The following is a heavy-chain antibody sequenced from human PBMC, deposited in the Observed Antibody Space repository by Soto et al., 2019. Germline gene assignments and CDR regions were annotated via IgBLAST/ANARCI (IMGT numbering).Heavy chain of an antibody. Sequence: GGSLRLSCAASGFTFSSYAMSWVRQAPGKGLEWVSAISGSGGSTYYADSVKGRFTISRDNSKNTLYLQMNSLRAEDTAVYYCAKNYEVEYCTNGVCGTEDYWGQGTLVTVSS. J-gene: IGHJ4*02. CDR2: ISGSGGST. CDR1: GFTFSSYA. V-gene: IGHV3-23*01. D-gene: IGHD2-8*01. CDR3: AKNYEVEYCTNGVCGTEDY.